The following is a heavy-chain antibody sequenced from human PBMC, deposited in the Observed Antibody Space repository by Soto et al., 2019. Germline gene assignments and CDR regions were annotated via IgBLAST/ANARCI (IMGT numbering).Heavy chain of an antibody. D-gene: IGHD2-21*02. Sequence: QVQLQESGPGLVKPSQTLSLTCTVSGGSISSGDYYWSWIRQPPGKSLEWIGYIYYSGSTYYNPSLKSRVTISVDTSKNQFSLKLSSVTAADTAVYYCARGGACGGDCYSEDAFDIWGQGTMVTVSS. J-gene: IGHJ3*02. V-gene: IGHV4-30-4*01. CDR1: GGSISSGDYY. CDR2: IYYSGST. CDR3: ARGGACGGDCYSEDAFDI.